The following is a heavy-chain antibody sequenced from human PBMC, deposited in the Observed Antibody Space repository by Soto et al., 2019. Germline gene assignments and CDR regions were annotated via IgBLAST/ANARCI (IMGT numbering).Heavy chain of an antibody. CDR2: INAGNGNT. Sequence: ASVKVSCKASGYTFTSYAMHWVRQAPGQRLGWMGWINAGNGNTKYSQKFQGRVTITRDTSASTAYMELSSLRSEDTAVYYCARDRLGLESGYHNWFDSWGQGTLVTVSS. CDR1: GYTFTSYA. V-gene: IGHV1-3*01. J-gene: IGHJ5*01. D-gene: IGHD3-3*01. CDR3: ARDRLGLESGYHNWFDS.